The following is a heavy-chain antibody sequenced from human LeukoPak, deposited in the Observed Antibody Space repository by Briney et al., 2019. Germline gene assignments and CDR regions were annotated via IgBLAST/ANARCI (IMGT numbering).Heavy chain of an antibody. V-gene: IGHV1-69*13. J-gene: IGHJ5*02. CDR1: GGTFSSYA. Sequence: GASVKVSCKASGGTFSSYAISWVRQAPGQGLEWMGGIIPIFGAANYAQKFQGRVTITADESTSTAYMELSSLRSEDTAVYYCARDRGFDIVVVPAAIVAVPPNNWFDPWGQGTLVTVSS. CDR2: IIPIFGAA. D-gene: IGHD2-2*02. CDR3: ARDRGFDIVVVPAAIVAVPPNNWFDP.